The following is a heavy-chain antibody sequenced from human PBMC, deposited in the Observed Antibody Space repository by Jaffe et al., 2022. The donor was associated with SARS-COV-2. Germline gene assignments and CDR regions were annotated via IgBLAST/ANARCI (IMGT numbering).Heavy chain of an antibody. Sequence: QVQLVESGGGVVQPGRSLRLSCAASGFTFSSFAMHWVRQAPGKGLEWVAVTWSNENNKYYADSVKGRFTISRDNSKNTLYLQMNSLRAEDTAVYYCARDSGRGYYHFDCWGQGTLVTVSS. CDR1: GFTFSSFA. D-gene: IGHD3-22*01. V-gene: IGHV3-33*01. CDR2: TWSNENNK. J-gene: IGHJ4*02. CDR3: ARDSGRGYYHFDC.